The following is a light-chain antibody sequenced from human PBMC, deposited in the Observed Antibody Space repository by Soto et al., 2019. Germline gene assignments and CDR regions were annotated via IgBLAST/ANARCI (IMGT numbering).Light chain of an antibody. V-gene: IGLV2-14*03. CDR1: SSDIGGYNY. CDR3: SSYTSSTTFV. J-gene: IGLJ1*01. Sequence: QSVLTQPASVSGSPGQSITISCTGTSSDIGGYNYVSWYQQHPGKAPKLLISDVTNRPSGVSNRFSGSESANTASLTISGLQAEDEAEYYCSSYTSSTTFVFGPGTKVTVL. CDR2: DVT.